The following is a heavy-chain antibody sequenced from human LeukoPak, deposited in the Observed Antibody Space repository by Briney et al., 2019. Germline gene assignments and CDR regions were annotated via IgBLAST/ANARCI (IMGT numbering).Heavy chain of an antibody. D-gene: IGHD3-22*01. CDR1: GGSISSYY. Sequence: SETLSLTCTVSGGSISSYYWSWIRQPPGKGLEWIGYIYYSGSTNYNPSLESRVTISVDTSKNQFSLRLTSVTAADTAVYYCARGYYYDYSGPDFDYWGQGTLVTVSS. CDR3: ARGYYYDYSGPDFDY. CDR2: IYYSGST. V-gene: IGHV4-59*01. J-gene: IGHJ4*02.